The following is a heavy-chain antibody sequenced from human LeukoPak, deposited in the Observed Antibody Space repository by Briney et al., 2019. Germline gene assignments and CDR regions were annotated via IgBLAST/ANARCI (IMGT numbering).Heavy chain of an antibody. D-gene: IGHD3-9*01. V-gene: IGHV3-30*04. CDR1: GFTFSSYA. CDR2: ISYDGSNK. J-gene: IGHJ4*02. CDR3: AKDKVLRYFDWLFDLDY. Sequence: PGGSLRLSCAASGFTFSSYAMHWVRPAPGKGLEWVAHISYDGSNKNYADSVKGRFTISRDNSNNTLYLQMNSLRAEDTAEYYCAKDKVLRYFDWLFDLDYWGQGTLVTVSS.